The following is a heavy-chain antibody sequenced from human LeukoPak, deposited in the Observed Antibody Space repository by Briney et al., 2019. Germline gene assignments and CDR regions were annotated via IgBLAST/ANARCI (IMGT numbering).Heavy chain of an antibody. J-gene: IGHJ4*02. CDR1: GGSISSGDYY. CDR2: IYYSGST. CDR3: ARALHYYGSGSYYNEYYFDY. D-gene: IGHD3-10*01. V-gene: IGHV4-30-4*08. Sequence: SETLSLTCTVSGGSISSGDYYWSWIRPPPGKGLEWIGYIYYSGSTYYNPSLKSRVTISVDTSKNQFSLKLSSVTAADTAVYYCARALHYYGSGSYYNEYYFDYWGQGTLVTVSS.